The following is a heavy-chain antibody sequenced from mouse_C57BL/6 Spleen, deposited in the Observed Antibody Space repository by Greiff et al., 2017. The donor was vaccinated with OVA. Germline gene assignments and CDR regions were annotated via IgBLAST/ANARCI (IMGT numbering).Heavy chain of an antibody. Sequence: VQLQQPGAELVMPGASVKLSCKASGYTFTSYWMHWVQQRPGQGLEWIGEIDPSDSYTNYNQKFKGKSTLTVDKSSSTAYMQLSSLTSEDSAVYYCARGVTTVDYWGQGTTLTVSS. V-gene: IGHV1-69*01. CDR1: GYTFTSYW. CDR2: IDPSDSYT. D-gene: IGHD1-1*01. CDR3: ARGVTTVDY. J-gene: IGHJ2*01.